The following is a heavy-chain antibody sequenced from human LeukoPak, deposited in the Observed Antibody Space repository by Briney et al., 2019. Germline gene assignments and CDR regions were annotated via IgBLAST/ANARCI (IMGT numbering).Heavy chain of an antibody. Sequence: ASVTVSCKCSGYRFTSHGINWVRQAPGQGLEWMGWISAYNGNTNYEQKFQDRVTMTTDTSTSTVHMELRTLRSDDTAMYYCAREDVSLDAFDIWGQGTMVTVSS. J-gene: IGHJ3*02. CDR3: AREDVSLDAFDI. V-gene: IGHV1-18*01. CDR2: ISAYNGNT. CDR1: GYRFTSHG. D-gene: IGHD3-16*01.